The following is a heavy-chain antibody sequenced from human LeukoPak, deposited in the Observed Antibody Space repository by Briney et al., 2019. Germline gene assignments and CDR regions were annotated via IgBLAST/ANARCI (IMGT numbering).Heavy chain of an antibody. D-gene: IGHD6-13*01. CDR1: GFTFDDYY. V-gene: IGHV3-11*01. CDR3: ARQGRGSIAEDY. J-gene: IGHJ4*02. Sequence: PGGSLRLSCAASGFTFDDYYMTWIRQAPGKGLEWVSDIRNSGSTTYYADSVKGRFTISRDNAKNLLYLQMNSLRAEDTAVYYCARQGRGSIAEDYWGQGTLVTVSS. CDR2: IRNSGSTT.